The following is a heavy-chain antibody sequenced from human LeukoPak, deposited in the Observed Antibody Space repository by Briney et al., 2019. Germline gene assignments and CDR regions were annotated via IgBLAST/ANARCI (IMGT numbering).Heavy chain of an antibody. J-gene: IGHJ4*02. D-gene: IGHD2-2*02. CDR3: ARALYCSSTSCYRGLDY. CDR1: GYTFTSYA. CDR2: INTNTGNP. Sequence: ASVKVSCKASGYTFTSYAMNWERQAPGQGLEWMGWINTNTGNPTHAQGFTGRFVFSLDTSVSTAYLQISSLKAEDTAVYYCARALYCSSTSCYRGLDYWGQGTLVTVSS. V-gene: IGHV7-4-1*02.